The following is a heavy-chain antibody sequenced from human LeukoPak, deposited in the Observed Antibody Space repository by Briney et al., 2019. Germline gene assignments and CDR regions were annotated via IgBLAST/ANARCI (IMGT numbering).Heavy chain of an antibody. CDR3: ARGATAGRFSLRPTGAYYMDV. J-gene: IGHJ6*03. V-gene: IGHV1-2*02. D-gene: IGHD6-13*01. CDR2: INPNSGGT. CDR1: GYTFTGYY. Sequence: ASVKVSCKASGYTFTGYYMHWVRQAPGQGLEWMGWINPNSGGTNCAQKFQGRVTMTRDTSINTAYMELSSLRFDDTAVYYCARGATAGRFSLRPTGAYYMDVWGKGTAVTVSS.